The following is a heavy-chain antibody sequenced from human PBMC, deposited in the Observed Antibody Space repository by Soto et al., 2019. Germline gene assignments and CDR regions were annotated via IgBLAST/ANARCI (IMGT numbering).Heavy chain of an antibody. CDR1: DGYISSGGYY. Sequence: TLSLTCTVSDGYISSGGYYWSWIRQHPGKGLEWIGYIYYSGSTYYNPSLKSRVTISVDTSKNQFSLKLSSVTAADTAVYYCARDPAGVGDSDFQHWGQGTLVTVPQ. CDR3: ARDPAGVGDSDFQH. CDR2: IYYSGST. J-gene: IGHJ1*01. D-gene: IGHD3-16*01. V-gene: IGHV4-31*03.